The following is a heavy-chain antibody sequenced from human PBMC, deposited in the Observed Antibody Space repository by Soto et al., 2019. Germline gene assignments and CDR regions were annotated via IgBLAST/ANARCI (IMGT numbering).Heavy chain of an antibody. CDR1: GFTFSSYA. CDR2: ISYDGSNK. J-gene: IGHJ5*02. Sequence: GGSLRLSCAASGFTFSSYAMHWVRQAPGKGLEWVAVISYDGSNKYYADSVKGRFTISRDNSKNTLYLQMNSLRAEDTAVYYCASDLELAVAGAWGQGTLVTVPQ. CDR3: ASDLELAVAGA. V-gene: IGHV3-30-3*01. D-gene: IGHD6-19*01.